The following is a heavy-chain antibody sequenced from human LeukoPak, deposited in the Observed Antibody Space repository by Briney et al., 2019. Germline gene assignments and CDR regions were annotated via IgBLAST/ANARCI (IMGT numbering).Heavy chain of an antibody. CDR3: ARGRNYDYVWGSYRYWLRGGFDY. CDR1: GGSISSGDYY. D-gene: IGHD3-16*02. CDR2: IYYSGST. Sequence: PSETLSLTCTVSGGSISSGDYYWSWIRQPPGKGLEWIGYIYYSGSTYYNPSLKSRVTISVDTSKNQFSLKLSSVTAADTAVYYCARGRNYDYVWGSYRYWLRGGFDYWGQGTLVTVSS. V-gene: IGHV4-30-4*01. J-gene: IGHJ4*02.